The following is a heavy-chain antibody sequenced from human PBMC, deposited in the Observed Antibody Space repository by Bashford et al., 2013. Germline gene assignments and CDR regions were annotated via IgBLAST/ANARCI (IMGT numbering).Heavy chain of an antibody. D-gene: IGHD1-7*01. V-gene: IGHV4-31*03. J-gene: IGHJ4*02. CDR2: IYDSGST. CDR1: DGSISSGGYY. Sequence: SETLSLTCTVSDGSISSGGYYWSWIRQHPGKGLEWIGYIYDSGSTHYNPSLKSRFTMTRATSTSTVYMELSSLKSEDSAVYYCARSLYNWNYVSYWGQGTLVTVSS. CDR3: ARSLYNWNYVSY.